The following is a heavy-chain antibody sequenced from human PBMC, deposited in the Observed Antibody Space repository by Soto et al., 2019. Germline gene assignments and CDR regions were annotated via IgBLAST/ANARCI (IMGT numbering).Heavy chain of an antibody. V-gene: IGHV3-11*01. CDR2: IGSSGTTI. D-gene: IGHD3-3*01. CDR1: GFTFGDYY. CDR3: ATSDFWTGYYTGLMDY. Sequence: PGGSLRLSCAASGFTFGDYYMSWIRQAPGKGLERISYIGSSGTTIYYADSVKGRFTISRDNAKNSLYLRMNSLRVEDTAVYYCATSDFWTGYYTGLMDYWGQGTLVTVSS. J-gene: IGHJ4*02.